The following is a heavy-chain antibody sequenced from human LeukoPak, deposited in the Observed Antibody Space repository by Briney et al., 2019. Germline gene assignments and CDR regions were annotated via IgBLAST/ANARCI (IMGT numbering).Heavy chain of an antibody. V-gene: IGHV4-30-2*02. CDR1: GGSISSGGYY. D-gene: IGHD2-2*01. CDR3: ASEDSSAALDY. Sequence: SETLSLTCTVSGGSISSGGYYWSWIRQPPGKGLEWIGYIYHSGSTYYNPSLKSRVTISVDTSKNQFSLKLSSVTAADTAVYYCASEDSSAALDYWGQGTLVTVSS. CDR2: IYHSGST. J-gene: IGHJ4*02.